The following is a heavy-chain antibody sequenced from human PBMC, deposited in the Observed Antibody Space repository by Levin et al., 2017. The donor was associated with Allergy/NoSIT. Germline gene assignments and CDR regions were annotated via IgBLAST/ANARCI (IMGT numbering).Heavy chain of an antibody. CDR2: ISWNSGCI. J-gene: IGHJ3*02. Sequence: LTGGSLRLSCAASGFTFDDYAMHWVRQAPGKGLEWVSGISWNSGCIGYADSVKGRFTISRDNAKNSLYLQMNSLRTEDTALYYCARDNIGLPDAFDIWGQGTMVIVSS. D-gene: IGHD3-10*01. CDR3: ARDNIGLPDAFDI. CDR1: GFTFDDYA. V-gene: IGHV3-9*01.